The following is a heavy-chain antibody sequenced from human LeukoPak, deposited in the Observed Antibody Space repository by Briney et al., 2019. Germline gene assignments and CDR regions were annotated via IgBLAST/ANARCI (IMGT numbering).Heavy chain of an antibody. CDR3: ARDPDLGTYYYDSSGVFDY. CDR1: GFTFGSYS. CDR2: ISSSSSYI. V-gene: IGHV3-21*01. Sequence: TGGSLRLSCAASGFTFGSYSMNWVRQAPGKGLEWVSSISSSSSYIYYADSVKGRFTISRDNAKNSLYLQMNSLRDEDTAVYYCARDPDLGTYYYDSSGVFDYWGQGTLVTVSS. J-gene: IGHJ4*02. D-gene: IGHD3-22*01.